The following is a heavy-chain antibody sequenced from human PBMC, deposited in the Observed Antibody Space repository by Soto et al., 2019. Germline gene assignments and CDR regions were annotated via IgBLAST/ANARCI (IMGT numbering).Heavy chain of an antibody. Sequence: SETLSLTCAVSGGSISSSNWWGWVRQPPGGGLEWSGEIYHSGSANYNPYLKSRVTISVDNSKNQFSLKRSSVTAADTAVYYCAREPSDLWSGYYGYYFDYWGQGTLVTVSS. CDR2: IYHSGSA. CDR3: AREPSDLWSGYYGYYFDY. J-gene: IGHJ4*02. D-gene: IGHD3-3*01. CDR1: GGSISSSNW. V-gene: IGHV4-4*02.